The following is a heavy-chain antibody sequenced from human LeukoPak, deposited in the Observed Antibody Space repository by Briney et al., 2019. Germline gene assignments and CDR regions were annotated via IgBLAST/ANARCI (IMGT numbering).Heavy chain of an antibody. Sequence: PSETLSLTCTVSGGSISSSSYYWGWIRQPPGKGLEWIGSIYYSGSTYYNPSLKSRVTISVDTSKNQFSLKLSSVTAADTAVYYCARGGVTMVRGARHWFDPWGQGTLVTVSS. V-gene: IGHV4-39*01. CDR3: ARGGVTMVRGARHWFDP. D-gene: IGHD3-10*01. J-gene: IGHJ5*02. CDR1: GGSISSSSYY. CDR2: IYYSGST.